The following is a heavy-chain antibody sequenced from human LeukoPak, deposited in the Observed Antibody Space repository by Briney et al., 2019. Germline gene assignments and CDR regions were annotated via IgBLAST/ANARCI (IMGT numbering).Heavy chain of an antibody. D-gene: IGHD4-17*01. Sequence: SETLSLTCSVSDGSISSSSYYWGWIRQPPGKGLEWIGSIYYSGSTYYNPSLKSRVTISVDTSKNQFSLKVSSVTAADTAVYYCARHGPMTTVTYYYYYYYMDVWGEGTTVTVSS. CDR3: ARHGPMTTVTYYYYYYYMDV. CDR2: IYYSGST. J-gene: IGHJ6*03. CDR1: DGSISSSSYY. V-gene: IGHV4-39*01.